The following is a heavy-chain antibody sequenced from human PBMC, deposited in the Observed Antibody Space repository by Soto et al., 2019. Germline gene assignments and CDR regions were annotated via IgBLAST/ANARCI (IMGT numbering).Heavy chain of an antibody. V-gene: IGHV3-48*02. CDR1: GFTFSRFA. Sequence: EVQLVESGGGLVQPRRSLRISCAASGFTFSRFAMNWVRQAPGKGLEWVSYISVGGGSIFYADSVKGRFTISRDDGQNSVYLQMDTLRDDDTALYYCVRVDQWAFDVWGQGTMVIVSS. CDR3: VRVDQWAFDV. CDR2: ISVGGGSI. J-gene: IGHJ3*01. D-gene: IGHD6-19*01.